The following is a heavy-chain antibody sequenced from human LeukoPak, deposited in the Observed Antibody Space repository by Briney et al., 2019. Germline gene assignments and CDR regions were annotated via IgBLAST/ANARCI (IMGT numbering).Heavy chain of an antibody. Sequence: SETLSPTCTVSGGSISSYYWSWIRQPPGKGLEWIGYIYYSGSTNYNPSLKSRVTISVDTSKNQFSLKLSSVTAADTAVYYCARSAKYYDILTGYSDYFDYWGQGTLVTVSS. CDR3: ARSAKYYDILTGYSDYFDY. CDR1: GGSISSYY. D-gene: IGHD3-9*01. V-gene: IGHV4-59*01. J-gene: IGHJ4*02. CDR2: IYYSGST.